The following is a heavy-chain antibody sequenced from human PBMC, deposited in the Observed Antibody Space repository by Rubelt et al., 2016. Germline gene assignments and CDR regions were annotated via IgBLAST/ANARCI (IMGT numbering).Heavy chain of an antibody. J-gene: IGHJ2*01. CDR1: GGSISSSSYH. CDR2: IYYSGGT. CDR3: ARRAVVGASWYFDL. D-gene: IGHD1-26*01. Sequence: QVQLQESGPGLVKPSETLSLTCTVSGGSISSSSYHWGWIRQPPGKGLEWIGSIYYSGGTNYNPSLNSGVTISVDTAKNQFARKLSSVTAADTAVYYCARRAVVGASWYFDLWGRGTLVTVSS. V-gene: IGHV4-39*07.